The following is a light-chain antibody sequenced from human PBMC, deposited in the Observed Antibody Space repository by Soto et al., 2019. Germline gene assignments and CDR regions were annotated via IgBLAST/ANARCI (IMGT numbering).Light chain of an antibody. CDR2: DVS. Sequence: QSVLTQPASVSGSPGQSITISCTGTSSDVGGYNYVSWYQRHPGKAPKLMIYDVSNRPSGVSNRFSGSKSGNTASLTISGFQAEDEADYYCSSYTSSSTLPVFGGGTKVTVL. V-gene: IGLV2-14*01. J-gene: IGLJ2*01. CDR1: SSDVGGYNY. CDR3: SSYTSSSTLPV.